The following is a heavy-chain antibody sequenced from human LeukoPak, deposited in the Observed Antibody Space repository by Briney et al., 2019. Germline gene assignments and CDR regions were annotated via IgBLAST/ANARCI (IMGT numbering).Heavy chain of an antibody. J-gene: IGHJ2*01. D-gene: IGHD6-25*01. CDR3: ARGSPWYFDL. CDR1: GFTFSSYG. Sequence: GGSLRLSRAASGFTFSSYGMSWVRQAPGKGLEWVSGISGSGVSTYYADSVKGRFTISRDNSKNTLYLQMNSLRAEDTAVYYCARGSPWYFDLWGRGTLVTVSS. V-gene: IGHV3-23*01. CDR2: ISGSGVST.